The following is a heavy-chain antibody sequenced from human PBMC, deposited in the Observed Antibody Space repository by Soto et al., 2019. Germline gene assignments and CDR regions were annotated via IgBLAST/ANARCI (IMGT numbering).Heavy chain of an antibody. J-gene: IGHJ4*02. Sequence: EVQLVESGGGLVQPGGSLRLACAASGFTFSNYWMSWVRQAPGKGLEWLANIKHDGREKYYVDSVKGRFTISRDNAKNSLYMQMNGLRAEDTAVYYCAREPNSIDWWGQGTLVAVSS. CDR2: IKHDGREK. V-gene: IGHV3-7*01. D-gene: IGHD3-22*01. CDR3: AREPNSIDW. CDR1: GFTFSNYW.